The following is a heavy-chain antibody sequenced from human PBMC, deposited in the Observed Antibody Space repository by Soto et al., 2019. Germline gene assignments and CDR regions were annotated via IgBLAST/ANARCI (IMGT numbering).Heavy chain of an antibody. Sequence: QVQLVQSGAEVKQPGSSVKVSCKASGGTFSSNTVSWVRQAPGQGLEWMRRIIPMLGITTYTQKFQGRVTISAAKSTSTASMFLGSLTYEDTAVYYCTTDTPVDAFELWGQGTMVTVSS. CDR1: GGTFSSNT. CDR2: IIPMLGIT. CDR3: TTDTPVDAFEL. J-gene: IGHJ3*01. V-gene: IGHV1-69*02.